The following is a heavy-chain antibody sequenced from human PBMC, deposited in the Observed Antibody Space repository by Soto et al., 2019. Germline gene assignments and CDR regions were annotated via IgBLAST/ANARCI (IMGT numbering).Heavy chain of an antibody. CDR3: MGDEGWACSGGNCDPGGHF. V-gene: IGHV4-61*01. Sequence: XATLSLPGSVSGGSFSGGSYYWSGIRQPPGKGLEWFGYIYYNGRINYNPSLKSRVTIPEDTSKNQFSLKLTSVTAADTAVYYCMGDEGWACSGGNCDPGGHFWGPGTVVTVSS. CDR1: GGSFSGGSYY. D-gene: IGHD2-15*01. CDR2: IYYNGRI. J-gene: IGHJ4*02.